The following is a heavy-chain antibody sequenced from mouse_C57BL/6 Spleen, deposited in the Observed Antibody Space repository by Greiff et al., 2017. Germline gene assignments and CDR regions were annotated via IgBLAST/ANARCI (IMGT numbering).Heavy chain of an antibody. J-gene: IGHJ4*01. Sequence: EVKLMESGGGLVKPGGSLKLSCAASGFTFSDYGMHWVRQAPEKGLAWVAYISSGSSTIYYADTVKGRFTISRDNAKNTLFLQMTSLRSEDTAMYYCARQRGITGDYYAMDYWGQGTSVTVSS. V-gene: IGHV5-17*01. CDR2: ISSGSSTI. CDR3: ARQRGITGDYYAMDY. CDR1: GFTFSDYG.